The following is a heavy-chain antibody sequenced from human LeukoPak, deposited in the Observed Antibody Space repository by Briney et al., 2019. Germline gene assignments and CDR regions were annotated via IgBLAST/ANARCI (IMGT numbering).Heavy chain of an antibody. J-gene: IGHJ4*02. CDR2: ISSSSSYI. CDR3: TKVSPYGSGSYSAFDY. CDR1: GFTFSSYS. D-gene: IGHD3-10*01. V-gene: IGHV3-21*01. Sequence: AGGSLRLSCAASGFTFSSYSMNWVRQAPGKGLEWVSSISSSSSYIYYADSVKGRFTISRDNSKNTLSLQMNSLSPEDTALYYCTKVSPYGSGSYSAFDYWGQGTLVTVSS.